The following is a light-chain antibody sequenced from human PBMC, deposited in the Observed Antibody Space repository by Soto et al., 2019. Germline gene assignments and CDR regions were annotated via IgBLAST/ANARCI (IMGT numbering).Light chain of an antibody. CDR3: PSYDRSLSDHV. CDR1: SSNIGAGYD. CDR2: GNS. V-gene: IGLV1-40*01. Sequence: QSVLTQPPSVSGAPGQRVTISCTGSSSNIGAGYDVHWYQQLPGTAPKLLIYGNSNRPSGVPDRFSGSKSGTSASLAITGLQAEDEADYYCPSYDRSLSDHVFGTGTKDTDL. J-gene: IGLJ1*01.